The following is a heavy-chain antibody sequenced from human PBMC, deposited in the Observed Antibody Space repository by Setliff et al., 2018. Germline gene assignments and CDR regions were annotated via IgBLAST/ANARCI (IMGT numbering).Heavy chain of an antibody. CDR2: INPDSGDT. J-gene: IGHJ5*01. D-gene: IGHD3-16*02. CDR3: TRSSSYGMRYWFDS. Sequence: ASVKVSCKVSGNSFTGHFLHWVRQAPGRGLEWMGWINPDSGDTPSPQNFQGRVRMTRDTSMSTVYMELTRLTSDDTAVYYCTRSSSYGMRYWFDSWGQGPLVTVSS. CDR1: GNSFTGHF. V-gene: IGHV1-2*02.